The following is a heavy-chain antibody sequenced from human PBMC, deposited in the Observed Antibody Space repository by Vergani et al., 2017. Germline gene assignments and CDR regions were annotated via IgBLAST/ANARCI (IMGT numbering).Heavy chain of an antibody. Sequence: QITLKESGPTLVKPTQTLTLTCTFSGFSLSTSGVGVGWIRQPPGKALEWLALIYWNDDKHYSPSLKSSLTITKDTSKNQVVLTMTDTDPVDTATYYCAHSMYYEEEAIDAFDIWGQGTMVTVSS. CDR2: IYWNDDK. CDR3: AHSMYYEEEAIDAFDI. J-gene: IGHJ3*02. CDR1: GFSLSTSGVG. V-gene: IGHV2-5*01. D-gene: IGHD2-8*01.